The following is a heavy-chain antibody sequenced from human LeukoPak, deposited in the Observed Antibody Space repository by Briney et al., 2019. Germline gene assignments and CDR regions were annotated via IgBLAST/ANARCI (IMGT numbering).Heavy chain of an antibody. Sequence: GESLEISCKGSGYSFNNYWIGWVRQMPGKGLEWMGIIWPGDSDTRYSPSFQGQVTISVDKSISTAYLQWSSLKASDTAIYYCARQYYDVLTGFYIHFDYWGQGTLVTVSS. J-gene: IGHJ4*02. CDR3: ARQYYDVLTGFYIHFDY. CDR2: IWPGDSDT. D-gene: IGHD3-9*01. V-gene: IGHV5-51*01. CDR1: GYSFNNYW.